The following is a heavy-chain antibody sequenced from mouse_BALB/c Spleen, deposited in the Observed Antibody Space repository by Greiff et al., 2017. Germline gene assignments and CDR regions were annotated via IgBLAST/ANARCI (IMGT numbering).Heavy chain of an antibody. CDR1: GYTFTSYY. J-gene: IGHJ4*01. V-gene: IGHV1S56*01. Sequence: QVQLQQSGPELVKPGASVRISCKASGYTFTSYYIHWVKQRPGQGLEWIGWIYPGNVNTKYNEKFKGKATLTADKSSSTAYMQLSSLTSEDSAVYYCASFSHFITTVVEAMDYWGQGTSVTVSS. CDR2: IYPGNVNT. D-gene: IGHD1-1*01. CDR3: ASFSHFITTVVEAMDY.